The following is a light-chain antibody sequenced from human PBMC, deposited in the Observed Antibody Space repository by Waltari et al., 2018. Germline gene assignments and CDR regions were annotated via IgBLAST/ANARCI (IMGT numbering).Light chain of an antibody. CDR3: QHYNNWPLT. J-gene: IGKJ4*01. Sequence: EIVMTQSPATLSVSPGAGATLPCRASQSINTNLAWYQQKPGQPPRLLIFGASTRATGIPDRFSGSGSGTEFTLTISSLQSEDFAAYFCQHYNNWPLTFGGGTKVEIK. CDR2: GAS. CDR1: QSINTN. V-gene: IGKV3-15*01.